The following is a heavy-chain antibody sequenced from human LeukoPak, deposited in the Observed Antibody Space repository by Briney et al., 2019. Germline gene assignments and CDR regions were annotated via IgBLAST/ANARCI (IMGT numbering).Heavy chain of an antibody. CDR3: AKDPYYSSSSPFFDY. V-gene: IGHV3-13*01. D-gene: IGHD6-6*01. Sequence: PGGSLRLSCAASGFTFSTYDMHWVRQVTGKGLEWVSAIGTGDDTYYLGSVKGRFTISRDNAKQSLFLQMNSLRAEDTALYYCAKDPYYSSSSPFFDYWGQGTLVTVSS. CDR1: GFTFSTYD. J-gene: IGHJ4*02. CDR2: IGTGDDT.